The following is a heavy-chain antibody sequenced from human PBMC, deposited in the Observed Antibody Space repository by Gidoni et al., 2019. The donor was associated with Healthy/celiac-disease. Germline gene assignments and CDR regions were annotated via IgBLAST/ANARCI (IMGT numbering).Heavy chain of an antibody. D-gene: IGHD3-22*01. J-gene: IGHJ4*02. CDR3: AKGATMGYYDSSGYYPDY. CDR2: ISGSGGST. V-gene: IGHV3-23*01. Sequence: EVQLLESGGGLVQPGGSLRLSCAASGFPFRSYAMSWVRQAPGKGLEWVSAISGSGGSTYYADSVKGRFTISRDNSKNTLYLQMNSLRAEDTAVYYCAKGATMGYYDSSGYYPDYWGQGTLVTVSS. CDR1: GFPFRSYA.